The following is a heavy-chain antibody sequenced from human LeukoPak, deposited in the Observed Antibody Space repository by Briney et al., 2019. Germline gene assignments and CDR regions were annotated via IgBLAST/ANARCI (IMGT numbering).Heavy chain of an antibody. CDR1: GFTFSSYE. D-gene: IGHD3-10*01. V-gene: IGHV3-48*03. CDR2: IGSSDTSI. Sequence: GGSLRLSCVTSGFTFSSYEMNWVRQAPGKGLEWVSHIGSSDTSIDYADSVKGRFTISRDNAENSLFLQMNSLRAEDTAVYYCVRSTGFGELFPFDYWGQGTQVTVSS. J-gene: IGHJ4*02. CDR3: VRSTGFGELFPFDY.